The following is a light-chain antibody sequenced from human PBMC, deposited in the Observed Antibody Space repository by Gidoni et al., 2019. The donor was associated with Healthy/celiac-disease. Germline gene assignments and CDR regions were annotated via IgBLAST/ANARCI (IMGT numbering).Light chain of an antibody. CDR3: QAWDSSIHVV. Sequence: SYALTQPPSVSVSPGQTARITCSGDKLGDKYACWYQQKPGQSPVLVLYQDSKRPSGIPERFSGSNSGNTATLTISGTQAMDEADYYCQAWDSSIHVVFGGGTKLTVL. V-gene: IGLV3-1*01. J-gene: IGLJ2*01. CDR2: QDS. CDR1: KLGDKY.